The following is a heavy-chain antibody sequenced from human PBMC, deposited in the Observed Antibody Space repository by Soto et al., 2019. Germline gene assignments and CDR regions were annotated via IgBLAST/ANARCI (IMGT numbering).Heavy chain of an antibody. Sequence: SVKVSCKASGGTFSSYAISWVRQAPGQGLEWMGGIIPIFGTANYAQKFQGRVTITADKSTSTAYMELSSLRSEDTAVYYCATDYDFWSGYYSWFDPWGQGTMVTVSS. D-gene: IGHD3-3*01. V-gene: IGHV1-69*06. CDR3: ATDYDFWSGYYSWFDP. CDR1: GGTFSSYA. CDR2: IIPIFGTA. J-gene: IGHJ5*02.